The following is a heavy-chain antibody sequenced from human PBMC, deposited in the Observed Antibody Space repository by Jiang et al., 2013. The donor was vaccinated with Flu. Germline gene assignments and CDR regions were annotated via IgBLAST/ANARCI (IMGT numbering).Heavy chain of an antibody. CDR2: IGSGGIKK. Sequence: EVQLLESGGDLVQPGGSLRLSCVASGFTFSNYAMNWVRQAPGKGLEWVSGIGSGGIKKKYADSVKGRFTTSRDNSKNTLYLQMNSLRADDTAIYYCAKDVAQVVPAAVLDFWSGYSTPRFDSWGQEPGSPSPQ. CDR3: AKDVAQVVPAAVLDFWSGYSTPRFDS. CDR1: GFTFSNYA. D-gene: IGHD3-3*01. J-gene: IGHJ4*01. V-gene: IGHV3-23*01.